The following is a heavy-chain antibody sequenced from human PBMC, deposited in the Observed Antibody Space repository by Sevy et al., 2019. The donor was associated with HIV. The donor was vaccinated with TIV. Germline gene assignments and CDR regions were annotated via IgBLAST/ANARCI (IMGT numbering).Heavy chain of an antibody. CDR3: ARRGYDSSGYYHAFDI. Sequence: SETLSLTCTVSGGSISNYYWNWIRQPPGKGLEWIGYIYYSGSTNYNPSLKSRVTISVDTSRNQFSLKLRSMTAADTAVYYCARRGYDSSGYYHAFDIWGQGTMVTVSS. J-gene: IGHJ3*02. CDR1: GGSISNYY. CDR2: IYYSGST. V-gene: IGHV4-59*01. D-gene: IGHD3-22*01.